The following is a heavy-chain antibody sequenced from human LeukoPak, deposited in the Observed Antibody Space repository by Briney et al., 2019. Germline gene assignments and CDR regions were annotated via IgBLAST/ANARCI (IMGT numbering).Heavy chain of an antibody. Sequence: SETLSLTCTVSGASISPNYWSWIRQPPGKGVEWIGYIYYSGSTNYNPSLKSRVTISVDTSKNQLSLNLSSVTAADTAVYYRARGHYGSGTGTYPDWGQGTLVTVSS. CDR2: IYYSGST. V-gene: IGHV4-59*01. CDR1: GASISPNY. D-gene: IGHD3-10*01. J-gene: IGHJ4*02. CDR3: ARGHYGSGTGTYPD.